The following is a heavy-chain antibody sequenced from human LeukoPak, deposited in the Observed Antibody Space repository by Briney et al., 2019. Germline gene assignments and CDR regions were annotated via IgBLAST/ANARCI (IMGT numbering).Heavy chain of an antibody. D-gene: IGHD2-21*02. V-gene: IGHV3-20*04. CDR2: INWNGGSI. J-gene: IGHJ6*02. Sequence: GGSLRLSCAASGFTFDDYGMSWVRQAPGKGLEWVPGINWNGGSIGHADSVEGRFTISRDNAKNSLYLQMNSLRAEDTALYYCARAMTDNYYYGMDVWGQGTTVTVSS. CDR1: GFTFDDYG. CDR3: ARAMTDNYYYGMDV.